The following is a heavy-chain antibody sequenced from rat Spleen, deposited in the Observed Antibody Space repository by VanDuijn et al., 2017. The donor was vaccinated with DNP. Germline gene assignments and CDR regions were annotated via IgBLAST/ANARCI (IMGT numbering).Heavy chain of an antibody. J-gene: IGHJ2*01. CDR2: ISYSGRT. CDR1: GYSITNNY. Sequence: EVQLQESGPGLVKPSQSLSLTCSVTGYSITNNYWGWVRKFPGNKMEWIGHISYSGRTSYNPSLKRRISITRDTSKNQFFLQLNSVTTEDTATYYCARWGDYFDYWGQGVTVTVSS. V-gene: IGHV3-1*01. CDR3: ARWGDYFDY.